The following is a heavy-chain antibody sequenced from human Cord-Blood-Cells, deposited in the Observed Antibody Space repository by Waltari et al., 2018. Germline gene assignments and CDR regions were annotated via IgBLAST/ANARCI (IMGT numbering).Heavy chain of an antibody. CDR1: GFTFDDYA. Sequence: EVQLVESGGGLVQPGRSLRLSCAASGFTFDDYAMHWVRQAPGKGLEWVSGISWNSGSIGYADSVKGRFTISRDNAKNSLYLQMNSLRAEDTALYYCAKDMWMFGNWGVWFDPWGQGTLVTVSS. J-gene: IGHJ5*02. CDR2: ISWNSGSI. V-gene: IGHV3-9*01. D-gene: IGHD7-27*01. CDR3: AKDMWMFGNWGVWFDP.